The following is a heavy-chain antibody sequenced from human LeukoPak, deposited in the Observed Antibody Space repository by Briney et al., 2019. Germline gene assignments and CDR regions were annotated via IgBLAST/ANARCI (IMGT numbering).Heavy chain of an antibody. CDR3: ARDGSSWYGSGYYYYMDV. CDR1: GYTFTSYD. J-gene: IGHJ6*03. D-gene: IGHD6-13*01. Sequence: GASVKVSCKASGYTFTSYDINWVRQATGQGLEWMGWMNPNSGNSGYAQKFQGRVTMTRNTSITTAYMELSSLRSEDTAVYYCARDGSSWYGSGYYYYMDVWGKGTTVTVSS. CDR2: MNPNSGNS. V-gene: IGHV1-8*01.